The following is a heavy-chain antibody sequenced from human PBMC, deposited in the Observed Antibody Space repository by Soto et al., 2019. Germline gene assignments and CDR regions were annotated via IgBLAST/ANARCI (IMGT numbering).Heavy chain of an antibody. Sequence: QPVGSLRLSCAASGFTFSSYGMHWVRQAPGKGLEWVAVIWYDGGNKYYADSVKGRFTISRDNSKNTLYLQMNSLRAEDTAVYYCASGGRAAAGREYYYFGKDVWCPGTTVTVSS. V-gene: IGHV3-33*01. D-gene: IGHD6-13*01. J-gene: IGHJ6*01. CDR1: GFTFSSYG. CDR3: ASGGRAAAGREYYYFGKDV. CDR2: IWYDGGNK.